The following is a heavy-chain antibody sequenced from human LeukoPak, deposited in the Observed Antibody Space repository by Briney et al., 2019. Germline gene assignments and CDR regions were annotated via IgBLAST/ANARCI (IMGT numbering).Heavy chain of an antibody. CDR1: GGSISSYY. CDR3: ARYIVSYPHDAFDI. J-gene: IGHJ3*02. D-gene: IGHD1-26*01. CDR2: IYYSGST. V-gene: IGHV4-59*01. Sequence: PSETLSLTCTVSGGSISSYYWSWIRQPPGKGLEWIGYIYYSGSTSYNPSLKSRVTISVDTSKKQFSLKLSSVTAADTAFYYCARYIVSYPHDAFDIWGQGAMVTVSS.